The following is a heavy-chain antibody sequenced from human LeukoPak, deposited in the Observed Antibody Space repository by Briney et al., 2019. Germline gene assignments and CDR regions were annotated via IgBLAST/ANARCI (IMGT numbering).Heavy chain of an antibody. Sequence: MPSETLSLTCAVSGGSISSGGYSWSWIRQPPGKGLEWIGEINHSGSTNYNPSLKSRVTISVDTSKNQFSLKLSSVTAADTAVYYCARERGGWGSSTYRPSDYWGQGTLVTVSS. V-gene: IGHV4-30-2*01. CDR2: INHSGST. CDR1: GGSISSGGYS. CDR3: ARERGGWGSSTYRPSDY. D-gene: IGHD6-6*01. J-gene: IGHJ4*02.